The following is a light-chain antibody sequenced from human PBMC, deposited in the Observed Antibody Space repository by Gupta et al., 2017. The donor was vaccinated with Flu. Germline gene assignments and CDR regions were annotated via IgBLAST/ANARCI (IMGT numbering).Light chain of an antibody. Sequence: DIVMIQSPDSLAVSLGERATINCKSSQSVLYSSNNKNYLAWYQQKPGQPPKLLIYWASTRESGVPDRFSGSGSGTDFTLTISSLQAEDVAVYYCQQYYSTPRLTFGGGTKVEIK. J-gene: IGKJ4*01. CDR1: QSVLYSSNNKNY. CDR2: WAS. V-gene: IGKV4-1*01. CDR3: QQYYSTPRLT.